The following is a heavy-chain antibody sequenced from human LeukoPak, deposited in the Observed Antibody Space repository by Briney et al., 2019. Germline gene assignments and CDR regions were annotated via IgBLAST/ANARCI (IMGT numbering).Heavy chain of an antibody. V-gene: IGHV1-18*01. CDR2: ISAYNGNT. Sequence: ASVKVSCKASGYTYTTYGITWVRQAPGQGLEWMGWISAYNGNTNYAQKFQGRLTIATDTTTRTAYMELRSQRFDDTAVYYCARQAACSSIRCPIDYWGQGTLVTVSS. CDR3: ARQAACSSIRCPIDY. CDR1: GYTYTTYG. J-gene: IGHJ4*02. D-gene: IGHD2-2*01.